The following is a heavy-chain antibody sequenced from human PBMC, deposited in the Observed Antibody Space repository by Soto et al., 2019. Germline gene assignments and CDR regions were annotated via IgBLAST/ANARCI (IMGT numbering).Heavy chain of an antibody. Sequence: ASVKVSCKASGYTFTSYAMHWVRQAPGQRLEWMGWINAGNGNTKYSQKFQGRVTITRDTSASTAYMELSSLRSEDTAVYYCARDTDYGDYDLDYWGQGTLVTVSS. CDR2: INAGNGNT. CDR3: ARDTDYGDYDLDY. CDR1: GYTFTSYA. D-gene: IGHD4-17*01. J-gene: IGHJ4*02. V-gene: IGHV1-3*01.